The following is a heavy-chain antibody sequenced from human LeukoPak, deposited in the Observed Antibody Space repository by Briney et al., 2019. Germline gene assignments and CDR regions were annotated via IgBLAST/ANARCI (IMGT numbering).Heavy chain of an antibody. CDR2: ISGSGGST. D-gene: IGHD3-22*01. J-gene: IGHJ4*02. CDR3: AKSTGITMIVVVITTKNYFDY. V-gene: IGHV3-23*01. CDR1: GFTFSSYA. Sequence: GGSLRLSCAASGFTFSSYAMSWVRQAPGKGLEWVSAISGSGGSTYYADSVKGRFTISRDNSKNTLYLQMNSLRAEDTAVYYCAKSTGITMIVVVITTKNYFDYWGQGTLVTVSS.